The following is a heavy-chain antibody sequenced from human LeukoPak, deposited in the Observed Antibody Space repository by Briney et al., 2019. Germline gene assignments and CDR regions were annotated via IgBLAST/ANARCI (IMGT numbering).Heavy chain of an antibody. Sequence: SETLSLTCTVSGYSITRAYNWGWVRQFPGKGLEWIASISHAGDTYYNPSLKSRVTISVDTSKNHFSLSLGSVTAPDTAVYFCARGEVGEFDHWGQGTLVTVSS. D-gene: IGHD1-26*01. CDR3: ARGEVGEFDH. V-gene: IGHV4-38-2*02. J-gene: IGHJ4*02. CDR2: ISHAGDT. CDR1: GYSITRAYN.